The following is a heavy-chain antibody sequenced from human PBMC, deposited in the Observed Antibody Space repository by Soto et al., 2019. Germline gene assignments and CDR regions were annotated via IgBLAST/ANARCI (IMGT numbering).Heavy chain of an antibody. J-gene: IGHJ4*02. Sequence: QVQLQQWGAGLLKPSETLSLTCAVYGGSFSGYYWSWIRQPPGKGLEWIGEVNHSGSTNYNPSLTGRVTISVDTSKNQFSLKLSSVTAAGTAVYYCARGYGGSFDYWGQGTLVTVSS. CDR2: VNHSGST. CDR3: ARGYGGSFDY. V-gene: IGHV4-34*01. D-gene: IGHD3-10*01. CDR1: GGSFSGYY.